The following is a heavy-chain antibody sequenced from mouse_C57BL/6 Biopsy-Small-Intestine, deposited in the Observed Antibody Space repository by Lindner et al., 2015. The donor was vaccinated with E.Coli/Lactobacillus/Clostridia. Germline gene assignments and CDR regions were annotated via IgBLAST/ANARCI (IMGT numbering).Heavy chain of an antibody. V-gene: IGHV1-9*01. CDR1: GYTFTGYW. D-gene: IGHD2-1*01. Sequence: QLQESGAELMKPGASVKLSCKATGYTFTGYWMGWVKQRPGHGLEWIGEFLPGSGSTNYNERFKDKATFTADTSSNTAYMQLSSLTTEDSAIYYCARRYGNSYYFDSWGQGTTLTVSS. CDR2: FLPGSGST. J-gene: IGHJ2*01. CDR3: ARRYGNSYYFDS.